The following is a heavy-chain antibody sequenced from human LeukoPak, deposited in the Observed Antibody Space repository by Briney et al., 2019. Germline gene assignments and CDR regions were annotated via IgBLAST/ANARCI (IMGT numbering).Heavy chain of an antibody. CDR3: AKDRTRPIPGYFDY. V-gene: IGHV3-23*01. CDR1: GFTFSSYA. CDR2: LSGSGGNT. D-gene: IGHD3-10*01. Sequence: PGGSLRLSCAASGFTFSSYAMSWVRQAPGKGLEWVSGLSGSGGNTIYADSVKGRFTISRDNSKNTLYLQMNSLSAEDTAVYYCAKDRTRPIPGYFDYWGQGTLVTVSS. J-gene: IGHJ4*02.